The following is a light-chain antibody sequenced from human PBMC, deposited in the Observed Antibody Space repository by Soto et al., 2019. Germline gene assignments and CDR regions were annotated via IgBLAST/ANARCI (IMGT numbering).Light chain of an antibody. CDR3: CSYAGSYIYDV. J-gene: IGLJ1*01. CDR2: EVN. Sequence: QSALTQPASVSGSPGQSITISCTGTSSDVGNYNLVSWYQQHPGKAPRLMIFEVNKRPSGVSDRFSGSKSGNTASLTISALQDDDEAAYYCCSYAGSYIYDVFGAGTKVTVL. CDR1: SSDVGNYNL. V-gene: IGLV2-23*02.